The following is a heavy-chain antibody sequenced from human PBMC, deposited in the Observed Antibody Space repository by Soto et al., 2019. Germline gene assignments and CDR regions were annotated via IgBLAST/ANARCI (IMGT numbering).Heavy chain of an antibody. V-gene: IGHV4-34*01. CDR2: VKDGGHT. CDR1: GGSLSGYY. D-gene: IGHD5-12*01. J-gene: IGHJ4*02. CDR3: ARGQEGVVATH. Sequence: QVQLPQWGAGLLKPSETLSLNCAVTGGSLSGYYWSWIRQPPGKGLEWIGEVKDGGHTNYSPSLRGRVTISSDTSNNQFSLRLNSVTAADTGVYYCARGQEGVVATHWDQGSLVTVSS.